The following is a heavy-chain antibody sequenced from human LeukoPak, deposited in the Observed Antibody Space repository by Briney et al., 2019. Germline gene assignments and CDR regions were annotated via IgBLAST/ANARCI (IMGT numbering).Heavy chain of an antibody. CDR3: ARVYCSGGSCYSGDYYYYGMDV. V-gene: IGHV4-59*13. J-gene: IGHJ6*02. Sequence: SETLSLTCTVSGGSISSYYWSWIRQPPGKGLEGMGYIYYSGSTNYNPSLKSRVTISVDTSKNQFSLKLSSVTAADTAVYYCARVYCSGGSCYSGDYYYYGMDVWGQGTTVTVSS. CDR2: IYYSGST. CDR1: GGSISSYY. D-gene: IGHD2-15*01.